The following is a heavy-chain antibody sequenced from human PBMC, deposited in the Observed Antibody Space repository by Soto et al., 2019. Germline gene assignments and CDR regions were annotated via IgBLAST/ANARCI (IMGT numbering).Heavy chain of an antibody. V-gene: IGHV4-39*01. J-gene: IGHJ5*02. Sequence: PSETLSLTCTVSGGSISSSSYYWGWIRQPPGKGLEWIGSIYYSGSTYYNPSLKSRVTISVDTSKNQFSLKLSSVTAADTAVYCCATDISIAAAVPKGEGWFDPWGQGTLVTVSS. CDR2: IYYSGST. CDR1: GGSISSSSYY. D-gene: IGHD6-13*01. CDR3: ATDISIAAAVPKGEGWFDP.